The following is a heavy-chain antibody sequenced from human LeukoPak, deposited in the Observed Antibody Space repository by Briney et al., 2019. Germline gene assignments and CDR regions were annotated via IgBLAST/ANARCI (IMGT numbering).Heavy chain of an antibody. CDR3: ARWGSGFTAYFDY. CDR2: IYYSGTT. J-gene: IGHJ4*02. Sequence: SETLSLTCTVSGGSISGYYWSWIRQPPGKGLEWIGFIYYSGTTNYNPSLKSRVNMSLDTSKNQFSLKLSSVTAADTAVYYCARWGSGFTAYFDYWGQGTLVTVSS. D-gene: IGHD3-22*01. V-gene: IGHV4-59*01. CDR1: GGSISGYY.